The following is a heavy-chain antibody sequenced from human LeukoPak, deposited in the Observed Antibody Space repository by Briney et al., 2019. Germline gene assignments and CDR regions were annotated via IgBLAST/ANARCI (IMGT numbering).Heavy chain of an antibody. CDR3: ERDIPPVVATNPYYFYGMDV. V-gene: IGHV3-30-3*01. D-gene: IGHD5-12*01. Sequence: GRSLRLSCAASGFTFSTYSIQWVRQAPGKGLEWVAVISYDGSNKYYADSVKGRFTISRDNSKNTLFLQMNGLRPDDTAVYYCERDIPPVVATNPYYFYGMDVWGQGTTVTVSS. J-gene: IGHJ6*02. CDR1: GFTFSTYS. CDR2: ISYDGSNK.